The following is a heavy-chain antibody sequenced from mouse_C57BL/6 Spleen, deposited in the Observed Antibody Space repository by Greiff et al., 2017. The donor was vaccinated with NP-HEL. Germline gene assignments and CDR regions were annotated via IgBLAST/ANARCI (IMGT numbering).Heavy chain of an antibody. D-gene: IGHD1-1*01. V-gene: IGHV5-4*01. CDR1: GFTFSSYA. Sequence: EVQGVESGGGLVKPGGSLKLSCAASGFTFSSYAMSWVRQTPEKRLEWVATISDGGSYTYYPDNVKGRFTISRDNAKNNLYLQMSHLKSEDTAMYYCAREGYGSSYVGFAYWGQGTLVTVSA. CDR2: ISDGGSYT. CDR3: AREGYGSSYVGFAY. J-gene: IGHJ3*01.